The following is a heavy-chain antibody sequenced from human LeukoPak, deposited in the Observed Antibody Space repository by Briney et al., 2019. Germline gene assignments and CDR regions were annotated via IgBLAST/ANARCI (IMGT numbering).Heavy chain of an antibody. CDR2: IIPIFGTA. CDR1: GYIFTSYY. Sequence: SVKVSCKASGYIFTSYYIHWVRQAPGQGLEWMGGIIPIFGTANYAQKFQGRVTITADESTSTAYMELSSLRSEDTAVYYCARDRGLLWFGETTGANWFDPWGQGTLVTVSS. V-gene: IGHV1-69*13. J-gene: IGHJ5*02. D-gene: IGHD3-10*01. CDR3: ARDRGLLWFGETTGANWFDP.